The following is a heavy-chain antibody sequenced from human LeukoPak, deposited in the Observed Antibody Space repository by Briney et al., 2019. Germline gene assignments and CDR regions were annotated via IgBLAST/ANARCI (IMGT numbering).Heavy chain of an antibody. D-gene: IGHD6-13*01. CDR2: VYYSGNS. Sequence: SETPSLTCTVSGGSISTNTYYWGWIRQPPGKGLDWIGSVYYSGNSYYNPSLKSRVTISVDTSKNQFSLKLSSVTAADTAVYYCARGYSSSWLWDYWGQGTLVTVSS. CDR3: ARGYSSSWLWDY. J-gene: IGHJ4*02. V-gene: IGHV4-39*07. CDR1: GGSISTNTYY.